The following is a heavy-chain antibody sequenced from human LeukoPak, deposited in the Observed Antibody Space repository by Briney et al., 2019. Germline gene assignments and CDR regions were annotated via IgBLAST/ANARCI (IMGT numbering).Heavy chain of an antibody. D-gene: IGHD6-13*01. CDR3: AREGTAAGTIWFDP. CDR1: GFTFDDYG. CDR2: INWNGGST. J-gene: IGHJ5*02. V-gene: IGHV3-20*01. Sequence: GGSLRLSCAASGFTFDDYGMSWVRQAPGKGLEWVSGINWNGGSTGYADSVKGRFTISRDNAKNSLYLQMNSLRAEDTALYHRAREGTAAGTIWFDPWGQGTLVTVSS.